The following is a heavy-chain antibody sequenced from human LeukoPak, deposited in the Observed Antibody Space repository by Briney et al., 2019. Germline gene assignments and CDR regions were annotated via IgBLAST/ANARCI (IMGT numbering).Heavy chain of an antibody. Sequence: GGSLRLSRAASGFTFSSYEMNWVRQAPGKGLEWVSYISSSGSTIYYADSVKGRFTISRDNAKNSLYLQMNSLRAEDTAVYYCARPRLASGYYYGGPRAFDYWGQGTLVTVSS. CDR3: ARPRLASGYYYGGPRAFDY. D-gene: IGHD3-22*01. CDR1: GFTFSSYE. V-gene: IGHV3-48*03. J-gene: IGHJ4*02. CDR2: ISSSGSTI.